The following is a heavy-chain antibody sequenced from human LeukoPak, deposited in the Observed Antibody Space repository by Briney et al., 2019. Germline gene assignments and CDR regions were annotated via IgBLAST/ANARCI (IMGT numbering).Heavy chain of an antibody. CDR2: ISHSGST. CDR1: GDSISSDDYY. Sequence: SQTLSLSCTVSGDSISSDDYYWSWIRQPPGQGLEWIGYISHSGSTYYNPSLKSRVIISMDTSKNQFSLKLTSVTAADTAVYYCARDGYLWFWESRVMYVWGQSTTVTVSS. J-gene: IGHJ6*02. V-gene: IGHV4-30-4*01. CDR3: ARDGYLWFWESRVMYV. D-gene: IGHD3-10*01.